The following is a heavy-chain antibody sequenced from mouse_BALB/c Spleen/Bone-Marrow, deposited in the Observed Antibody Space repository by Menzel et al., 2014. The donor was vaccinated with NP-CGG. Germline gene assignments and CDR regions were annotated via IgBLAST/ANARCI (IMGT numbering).Heavy chain of an antibody. CDR1: GFTFTDYY. Sequence: EVKLMESGGGLVQPGGSLRLSCATSGFTFTDYYMSWVRQPPGKALEWLGFIRNKANGYTTEYSASVKGRFTISRDNSQSILYLQMNTLRAEDRATYYCARDMNYYGHCWYFDVWGAGTTVTISS. CDR2: IRNKANGYTT. V-gene: IGHV7-3*02. J-gene: IGHJ1*01. CDR3: ARDMNYYGHCWYFDV. D-gene: IGHD1-2*01.